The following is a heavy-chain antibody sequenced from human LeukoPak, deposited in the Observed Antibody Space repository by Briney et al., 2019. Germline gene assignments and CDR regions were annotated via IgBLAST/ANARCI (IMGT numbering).Heavy chain of an antibody. CDR3: AKVRDYDSSGNPYWHFDL. CDR2: ISASGALT. D-gene: IGHD3-10*01. J-gene: IGHJ2*01. Sequence: PGGSLRLSCSASGFTFSSYAMSWVRQAPGKGLEWVSGISASGALTYYADSVKGRFTVSRDNSKNTLYLQMNGLRDEDTAVYYCAKVRDYDSSGNPYWHFDLWGRGALVTVSS. CDR1: GFTFSSYA. V-gene: IGHV3-23*01.